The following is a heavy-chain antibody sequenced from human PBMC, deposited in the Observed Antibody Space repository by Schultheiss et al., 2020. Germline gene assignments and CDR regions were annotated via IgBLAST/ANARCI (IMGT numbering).Heavy chain of an antibody. CDR3: AKEAVTAIRGWYFDL. J-gene: IGHJ2*01. CDR1: GFTFSSYG. V-gene: IGHV3-30*18. Sequence: GGSLRLSCAASGFTFSSYGMHWVRQAPGKGLEWVAVISYDGSNKYYADSVKGRFTISRDNSKNTLYLQMNSLRAEDTAVYYCAKEAVTAIRGWYFDLWGRGTLVTGYS. D-gene: IGHD2-21*02. CDR2: ISYDGSNK.